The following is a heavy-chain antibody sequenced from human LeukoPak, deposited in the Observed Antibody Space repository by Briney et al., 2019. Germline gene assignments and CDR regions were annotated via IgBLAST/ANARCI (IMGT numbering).Heavy chain of an antibody. V-gene: IGHV3-53*01. D-gene: IGHD5-18*01. J-gene: IGHJ3*02. Sequence: GSLRLSCAASGFTVSNNYINWVRQAPGKGLEWVSVLYTGGGTYYADSVKGRFTISSDDSKNTLYLQMNNLRAGDTAVYYCARDGSGGYRNRGVFDIWGQGTMVTVSS. CDR3: ARDGSGGYRNRGVFDI. CDR1: GFTVSNNY. CDR2: LYTGGGT.